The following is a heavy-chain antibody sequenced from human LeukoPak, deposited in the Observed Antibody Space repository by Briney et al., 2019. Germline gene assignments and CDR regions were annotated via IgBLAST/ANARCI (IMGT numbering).Heavy chain of an antibody. CDR1: GFIFRSYG. V-gene: IGHV3-21*01. CDR3: ARGGYDFDF. J-gene: IGHJ4*02. Sequence: GGSLRLSCAASGFIFRSYGMTWVRQAPGKGLEWVSSISSTTSYIYYADSVKGRFTISRDNAKNSLYLQMNSLRAEDTAAYYCARGGYDFDFWGQGTLVTVSS. D-gene: IGHD5-18*01. CDR2: ISSTTSYI.